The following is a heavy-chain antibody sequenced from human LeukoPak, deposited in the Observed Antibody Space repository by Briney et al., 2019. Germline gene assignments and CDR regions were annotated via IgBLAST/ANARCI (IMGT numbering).Heavy chain of an antibody. V-gene: IGHV3-7*03. CDR1: GFTVGSYW. D-gene: IGHD2-2*01. CDR3: ARVLVVVPAVYAFDI. J-gene: IGHJ3*02. CDR2: IVQDGGET. Sequence: PGGSLCLSCAASGFTVGSYWMSWVRLAPGKGMGWVAIIVQDGGETYYVDSVKGRFTISRDNAKNSLYLQMNSLRAEDTAVYYCARVLVVVPAVYAFDIWGQGTMVTVSS.